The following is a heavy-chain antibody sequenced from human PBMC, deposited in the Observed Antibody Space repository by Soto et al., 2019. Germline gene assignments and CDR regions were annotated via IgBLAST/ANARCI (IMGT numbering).Heavy chain of an antibody. J-gene: IGHJ6*02. CDR2: IYYSGST. D-gene: IGHD3-16*01. CDR3: TKARLWGGDGYNSYYYNAMDV. V-gene: IGHV4-30-4*01. CDR1: GGSISSGDYY. Sequence: PSETLSLTCTVSGGSISSGDYYWSWIRQPPGKGLEWIGYIYYSGSTYYNPSLKSRVTISVDTSKNQFSLKLSSVTAADTALYYCTKARLWGGDGYNSYYYNAMDVWGQGTTVTVSS.